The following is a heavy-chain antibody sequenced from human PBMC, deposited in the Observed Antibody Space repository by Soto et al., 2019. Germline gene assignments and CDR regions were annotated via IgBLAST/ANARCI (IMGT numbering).Heavy chain of an antibody. CDR2: IYHSGYT. CDR1: GGSINSYY. V-gene: IGHV4-59*01. CDR3: ARLNYYDSTGTIDY. D-gene: IGHD3-22*01. Sequence: SETLSLTCTGSGGSINSYYWSWIRQPPGKGLEWIGYIYHSGYTNYNPSLKSRVTISVDTSKNQFSLKVSSVTAADTAMYYCARLNYYDSTGTIDYWGQGTLVTVSS. J-gene: IGHJ4*02.